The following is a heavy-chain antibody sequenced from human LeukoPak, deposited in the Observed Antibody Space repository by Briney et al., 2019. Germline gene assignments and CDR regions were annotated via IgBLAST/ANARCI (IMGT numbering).Heavy chain of an antibody. V-gene: IGHV3-23*01. D-gene: IGHD1-26*01. CDR3: AKRGAEVGTTVAPGDY. Sequence: GGSLRLSCAASGFTFSTYGMSWVRQAPGKGLEWAAAITGSGGSTFYADSVKGRFTISRDNSKNTLYLQMNSLRAEDTAVYYCAKRGAEVGTTVAPGDYWGQGTLLTVSS. J-gene: IGHJ4*02. CDR2: ITGSGGST. CDR1: GFTFSTYG.